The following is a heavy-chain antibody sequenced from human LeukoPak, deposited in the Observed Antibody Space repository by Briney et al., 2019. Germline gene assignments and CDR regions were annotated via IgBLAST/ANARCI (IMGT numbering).Heavy chain of an antibody. CDR3: AREHMVATFDY. CDR2: ISSSSSYI. CDR1: GFTFSSYS. J-gene: IGHJ4*02. V-gene: IGHV3-21*01. D-gene: IGHD5-12*01. Sequence: GGSLRLSCAASGFTFSSYSMNWVRQAPGKGLEWVSSISSSSSYIYYADSVKGRFTISRDNSKNTLYLQMNSLRAEDTAVYYCAREHMVATFDYWGQGTLVTVSS.